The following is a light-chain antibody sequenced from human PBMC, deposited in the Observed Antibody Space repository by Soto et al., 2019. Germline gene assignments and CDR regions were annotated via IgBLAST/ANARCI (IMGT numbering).Light chain of an antibody. CDR2: EVS. J-gene: IGLJ1*01. CDR3: SSFTSAYTSV. CDR1: SSDVGGYNY. Sequence: QSVLAQPASVSGSPGQSIAISCTGTSSDVGGYNYVSWYQQHPGKAPKLLISEVSIRPSGVSDRFSGSKSGNTASLTISGLQTEDEADYYCSSFTSAYTSVFGRGTKVTVL. V-gene: IGLV2-14*01.